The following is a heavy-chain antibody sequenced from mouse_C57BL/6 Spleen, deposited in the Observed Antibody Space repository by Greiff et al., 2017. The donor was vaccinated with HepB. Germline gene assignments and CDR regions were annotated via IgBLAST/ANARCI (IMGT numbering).Heavy chain of an antibody. CDR3: ARRMVTRCYAMDY. V-gene: IGHV5-17*01. CDR1: GFTFSDYG. J-gene: IGHJ4*01. Sequence: EVQRVESGGGLVKPGGSLKLSCAASGFTFSDYGMHWVRQAPEKGLEWVAYISSGSSTIYYADTVKGRFTISRDNAKNTLFLQMTSLRSEDTAMYYCARRMVTRCYAMDYWGQGTSVTVSS. D-gene: IGHD2-3*01. CDR2: ISSGSSTI.